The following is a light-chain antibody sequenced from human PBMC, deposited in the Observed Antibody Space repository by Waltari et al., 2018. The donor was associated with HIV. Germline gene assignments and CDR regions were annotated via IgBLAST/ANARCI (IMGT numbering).Light chain of an antibody. CDR2: RNN. CDR1: SSNIGSNY. Sequence: QSVLTQSPSASGTPGQRVTISCSGSSSNIGSNYVYWYQQLPGTAPKLLLYRNNQRPSGVPDRFSGSKSGTSASLAISGLRSEDEVHYYCATWTDSLSGVVFGGGTKLRVL. V-gene: IGLV1-47*01. J-gene: IGLJ2*01. CDR3: ATWTDSLSGVV.